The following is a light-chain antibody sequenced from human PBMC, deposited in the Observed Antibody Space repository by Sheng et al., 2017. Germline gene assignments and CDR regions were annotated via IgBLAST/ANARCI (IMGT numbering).Light chain of an antibody. CDR1: QRILYNSNNEIY. CDR2: WAS. J-gene: IGKJ2*01. V-gene: IGKV4-1*01. CDR3: QQYYISPYT. Sequence: DIVMTQSPDSLAVSLGERATINCKSSQRILYNSNNEIYLAWYQQRPGQPPKLLIYWASTRESGVPDRFSGSGSGTDFTLTINNLQPEDVAVYYCQQYYISPYTFGQGTRLEIK.